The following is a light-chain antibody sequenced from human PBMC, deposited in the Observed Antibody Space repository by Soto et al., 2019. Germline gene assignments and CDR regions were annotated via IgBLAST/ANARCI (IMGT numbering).Light chain of an antibody. CDR3: QQYGNSPET. J-gene: IGKJ1*01. V-gene: IGKV3-20*01. CDR1: QSVSSSY. CDR2: GAS. Sequence: VLTQPPGTLHLSRGERATLSCRASQSVSSSYLAWYQQKPGQAPRLLIYGASSRATGIPDRFSGSGSGTDFTLTISRLEPEDFAVYYCQQYGNSPETFGQGTHLDIK.